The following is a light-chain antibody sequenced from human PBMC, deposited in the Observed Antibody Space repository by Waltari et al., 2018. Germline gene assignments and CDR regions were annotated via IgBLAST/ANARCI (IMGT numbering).Light chain of an antibody. V-gene: IGKV2-28*01. CDR1: QSPLHTNGYNY. J-gene: IGKJ4*01. CDR3: MQALHTPRFT. Sequence: DIVMTQSPLSLPVTPGEPASTPCRSSQSPLHTNGYNYLDWYLQEPGQSPQLLIYLGSNRASGVPARFSGSGSGTDFTLKISRVEAEDVGVYYCMQALHTPRFTFGRGTKVEI. CDR2: LGS.